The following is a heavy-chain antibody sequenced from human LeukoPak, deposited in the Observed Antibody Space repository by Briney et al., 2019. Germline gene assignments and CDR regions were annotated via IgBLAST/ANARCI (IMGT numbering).Heavy chain of an antibody. CDR3: ARGGYYYDSSGSLIDAFDI. V-gene: IGHV4-30-2*01. D-gene: IGHD3-22*01. Sequence: SETLSLTCAVSGGSLSSGGYSWSWIRQPPGKGLEWIGYIYHSGSTYYNPSLKSRVTISVDRSKNQFSLKLSSVTAADTAVYYCARGGYYYDSSGSLIDAFDIWGQGTMVTVSS. CDR2: IYHSGST. CDR1: GGSLSSGGYS. J-gene: IGHJ3*02.